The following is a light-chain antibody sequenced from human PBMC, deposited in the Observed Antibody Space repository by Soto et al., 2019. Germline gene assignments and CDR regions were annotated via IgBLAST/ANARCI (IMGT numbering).Light chain of an antibody. J-gene: IGKJ1*01. V-gene: IGKV1-5*01. CDR2: DAS. CDR3: QQYNSCPWT. CDR1: QSISSW. Sequence: DNQMTQSPSTLSASVGDRVTITCRASQSISSWLAWYQQKPGKAPKLLIYDASSLESGVPSRFSGSGSGTEFTLTISSLQPDDFATYYCQQYNSCPWTFGQGTKVEIK.